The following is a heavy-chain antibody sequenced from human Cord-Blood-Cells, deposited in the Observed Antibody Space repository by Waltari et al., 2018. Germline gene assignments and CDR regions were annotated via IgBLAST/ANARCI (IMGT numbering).Heavy chain of an antibody. CDR3: VRVIAAAGLWYFDL. J-gene: IGHJ2*01. V-gene: IGHV4-59*11. CDR1: GGSISSHY. D-gene: IGHD6-13*01. Sequence: QVQLQESGPGLVKPSETLSLTCTVSGGSISSHYWSWIRQPPGKGLEWIGYIYYSGSTNYNPSLKSRVTISVDTSKNQFSLKLSSVTAADTAVYYCVRVIAAAGLWYFDLWGRGTLVTVSS. CDR2: IYYSGST.